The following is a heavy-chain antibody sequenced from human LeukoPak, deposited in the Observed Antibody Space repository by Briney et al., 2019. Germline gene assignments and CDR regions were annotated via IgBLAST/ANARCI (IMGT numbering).Heavy chain of an antibody. CDR3: ARDLLVAGTFDY. D-gene: IGHD6-19*01. Sequence: SVKVSCKASGGTFSSYAISWVRQAPGQGLEWMGGITPIFGTANYAQKFQGRVTITADESTSTAYMELRSLRSDDTAVYYCARDLLVAGTFDYWGQGTLVTVSS. CDR1: GGTFSSYA. J-gene: IGHJ4*02. CDR2: ITPIFGTA. V-gene: IGHV1-69*13.